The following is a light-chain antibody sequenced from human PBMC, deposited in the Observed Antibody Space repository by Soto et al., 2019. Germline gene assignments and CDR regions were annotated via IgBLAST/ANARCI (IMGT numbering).Light chain of an antibody. J-gene: IGKJ4*01. CDR3: QEYKNAPLT. V-gene: IGKV1-27*01. Sequence: DIQMTQSPSSVSAAVGDRVTITCRASQDISNYLAWYQQKPGKVPKLLIYTASSLQSGVPSRFSGSGSGTDFTLTVSSLQPEDVATYYCQEYKNAPLTFGGGTKVDIK. CDR2: TAS. CDR1: QDISNY.